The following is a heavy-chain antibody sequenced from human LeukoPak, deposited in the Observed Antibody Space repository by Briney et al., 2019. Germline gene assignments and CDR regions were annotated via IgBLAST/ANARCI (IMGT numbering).Heavy chain of an antibody. Sequence: ASVTVSFKSSGYTFTSYGSSWGRQAPGQGLEWMGWISAYNGNTNYAQKLQGRVTMTTDTSTSTAYMELRSLRSDDTAVYYCARDYDFWSGYPTWDWFDPWGQGTLVTVSS. CDR2: ISAYNGNT. CDR1: GYTFTSYG. J-gene: IGHJ5*02. D-gene: IGHD3-3*01. CDR3: ARDYDFWSGYPTWDWFDP. V-gene: IGHV1-18*01.